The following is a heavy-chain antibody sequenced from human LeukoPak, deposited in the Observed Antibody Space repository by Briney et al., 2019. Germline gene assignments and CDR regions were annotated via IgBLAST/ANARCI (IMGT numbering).Heavy chain of an antibody. Sequence: SETLSLTCTVSGGSISSSSYYWGWIRQPPGKGLEWIGSIYYSGSTYYNPSLKSRVTISVDTSKNQFSLKLSSVTAADTAVYYCARQGYDFWSGSAIDYWGQGTLVTVSS. CDR3: ARQGYDFWSGSAIDY. V-gene: IGHV4-39*01. J-gene: IGHJ4*02. D-gene: IGHD3-3*01. CDR1: GGSISSSSYY. CDR2: IYYSGST.